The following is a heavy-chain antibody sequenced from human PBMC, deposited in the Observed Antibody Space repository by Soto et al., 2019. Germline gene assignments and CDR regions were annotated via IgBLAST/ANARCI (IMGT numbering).Heavy chain of an antibody. Sequence: GASVKVSCKASGYTFTSYAMHWVRQAPGQRLEWMGWINAGNGNTKYSQKFQGRVTITRDTSASTAYMELSSLRSEDTAVYYCATEMATIDRRRTMAFDYWGQGTLVTVSS. CDR1: GYTFTSYA. CDR3: ATEMATIDRRRTMAFDY. V-gene: IGHV1-3*01. J-gene: IGHJ4*02. D-gene: IGHD3-10*01. CDR2: INAGNGNT.